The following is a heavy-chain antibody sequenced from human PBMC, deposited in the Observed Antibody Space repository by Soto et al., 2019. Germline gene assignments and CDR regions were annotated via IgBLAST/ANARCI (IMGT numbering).Heavy chain of an antibody. CDR2: ISSSSSTI. CDR3: ARDIVVVAAPLSYMDV. Sequence: GGSLRLSCAASGFTFSSYAMSWVRQAPGKGLEWVSYISSSSSTIYYADSVKGRFTISRDNAKNSLYLQMNSLRAEDTAVYYCARDIVVVAAPLSYMDVWGKGTTVTVSS. D-gene: IGHD2-15*01. J-gene: IGHJ6*03. CDR1: GFTFSSYA. V-gene: IGHV3-48*01.